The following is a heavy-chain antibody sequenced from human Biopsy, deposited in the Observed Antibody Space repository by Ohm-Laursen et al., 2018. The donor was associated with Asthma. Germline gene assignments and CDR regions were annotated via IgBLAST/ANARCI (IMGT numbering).Heavy chain of an antibody. Sequence: TLSLTCTVGGAYIGSRDHHWSWIRQAPGTGLEWIGFVFWSGTTHYNRSLERRLSISIYTTRNEFSMTLRSVTAADTAVYFCARVASYGDLYFGIDVWGPGTTVSVS. V-gene: IGHV4-30-4*08. CDR3: ARVASYGDLYFGIDV. CDR1: GAYIGSRDHH. J-gene: IGHJ6*02. D-gene: IGHD4-17*01. CDR2: VFWSGTT.